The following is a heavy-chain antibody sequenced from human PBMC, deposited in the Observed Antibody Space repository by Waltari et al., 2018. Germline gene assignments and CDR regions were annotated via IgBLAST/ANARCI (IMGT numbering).Heavy chain of an antibody. Sequence: QVQLVQSGAEVKKPGSSVKVSCKASGGTFSSYAISWVRQAPGQGLEWMGGIIPIFGTANYAQKFQGRVTITTDESTSTAYMELSSLRSEDTAVYYCARDGEWELLRGTSHYYYGMDVWGQGTTVTVSS. CDR2: IIPIFGTA. CDR3: ARDGEWELLRGTSHYYYGMDV. V-gene: IGHV1-69*05. J-gene: IGHJ6*02. D-gene: IGHD1-26*01. CDR1: GGTFSSYA.